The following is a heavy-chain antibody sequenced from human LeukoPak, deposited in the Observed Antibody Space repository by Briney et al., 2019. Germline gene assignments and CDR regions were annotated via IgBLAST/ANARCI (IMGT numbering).Heavy chain of an antibody. CDR2: IYHSGST. Sequence: SETLSLTCTVSGYSISSGYYWGWIRQPPGKGLEWIGSIYHSGSTYYNPSLKSRVTISVDTSKNQFSLKLSSVTAADTAVYHCARESCTVTTYYYYYMDVWGKGTTVTVSS. D-gene: IGHD4-17*01. CDR3: ARESCTVTTYYYYYMDV. CDR1: GYSISSGYY. V-gene: IGHV4-38-2*02. J-gene: IGHJ6*03.